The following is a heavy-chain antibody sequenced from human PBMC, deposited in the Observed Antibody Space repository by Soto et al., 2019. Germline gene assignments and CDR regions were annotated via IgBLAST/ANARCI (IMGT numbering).Heavy chain of an antibody. J-gene: IGHJ6*02. CDR1: GFTISSYS. D-gene: IGHD2-15*01. CDR2: IGNDGRI. V-gene: IGHV3-48*02. Sequence: GGSLRLSCEGSGFTISSYSMDWVRQAPGKGLEWLSYIGNDGRIIYADSVMGRFTISRDNGKNSLYLQMNSLRDGDTAVYYCVRDGGQAYEMDVWGQGTTVTVSS. CDR3: VRDGGQAYEMDV.